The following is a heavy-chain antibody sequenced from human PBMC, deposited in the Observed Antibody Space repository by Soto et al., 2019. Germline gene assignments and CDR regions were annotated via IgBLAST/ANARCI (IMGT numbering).Heavy chain of an antibody. CDR2: ISDDESQK. CDR3: AKEAPGGWHFFDT. D-gene: IGHD6-19*01. Sequence: PGGSLRLSCAASGFTFRTYGMHWVRQAPGKGLEWVAFISDDESQKYYGDSVKGRFTISRDNSKNTLSLRMISLRTEDTSVYYCAKEAPGGWHFFDTWGQGTQVTVSS. V-gene: IGHV3-30*18. CDR1: GFTFRTYG. J-gene: IGHJ4*02.